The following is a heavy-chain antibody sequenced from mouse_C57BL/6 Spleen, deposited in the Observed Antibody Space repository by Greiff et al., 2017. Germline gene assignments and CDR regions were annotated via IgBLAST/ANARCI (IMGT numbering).Heavy chain of an antibody. V-gene: IGHV1-52*01. CDR1: GYTFTSYW. J-gene: IGHJ4*01. CDR3: ARSGQLRLPLDYAMDY. Sequence: QVQLKQPGAELVRPGSSVKLSCKASGYTFTSYWMHWVKQRPIQGLEWIGNIDPSDSETHYNQKFKDKATLTVDKSSSTAYMQLSSLTSEDSAVYYCARSGQLRLPLDYAMDYWGQGTSVTVSS. CDR2: IDPSDSET. D-gene: IGHD3-2*02.